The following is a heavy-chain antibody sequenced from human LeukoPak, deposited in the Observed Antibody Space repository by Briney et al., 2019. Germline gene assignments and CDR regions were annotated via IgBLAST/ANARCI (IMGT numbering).Heavy chain of an antibody. Sequence: GGSLRLSCVVSGFTFSNYSMNWVRQAPGKGLEWVSSISGSNSYIYYADSARGRFTVSRDNAKNSLYLQMSSLRADDTAVYYCATVGRYGSGDLDYWGQGTLVTVSS. CDR2: ISGSNSYI. V-gene: IGHV3-21*01. CDR3: ATVGRYGSGDLDY. J-gene: IGHJ4*02. D-gene: IGHD3-10*01. CDR1: GFTFSNYS.